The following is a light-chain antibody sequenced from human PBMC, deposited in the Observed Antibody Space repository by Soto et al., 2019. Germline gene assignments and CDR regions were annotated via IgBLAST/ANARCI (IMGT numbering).Light chain of an antibody. CDR2: GAS. J-gene: IGKJ4*01. Sequence: IVMTHSPATLSVSPGEIATLSFGASHNINIDLAWYQQKPGQAPRLLIYGASTRATAFPARFSGSGSGTDFTLTITSLQSEDSAVYYCQHYYKWPLTFGGGTKVDIK. CDR1: HNINID. CDR3: QHYYKWPLT. V-gene: IGKV3-15*01.